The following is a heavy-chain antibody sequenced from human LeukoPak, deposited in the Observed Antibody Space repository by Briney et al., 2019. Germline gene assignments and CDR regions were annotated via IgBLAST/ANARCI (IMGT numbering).Heavy chain of an antibody. V-gene: IGHV4-4*09. CDR1: GLSMGAYQ. D-gene: IGHD2-21*01. J-gene: IGHJ4*02. CDR3: ATSNDAKIAPFDH. Sequence: ETLSLTCTVSGLSMGAYQRSWFRQSPEKRLEWIGCINTKGETSYNPSLKSRVTTSVDTSKSQFSLRLTSVTAADTAVYYCATSNDAKIAPFDHWGQGAPVTVSS. CDR2: INTKGET.